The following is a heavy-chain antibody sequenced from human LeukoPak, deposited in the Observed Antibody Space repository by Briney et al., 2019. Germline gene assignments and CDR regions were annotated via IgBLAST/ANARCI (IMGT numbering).Heavy chain of an antibody. CDR1: GFTFSSYW. D-gene: IGHD1-1*01. Sequence: GGSLRLSCAASGFTFSSYWMHWVRQAPGKGLVWVSRINSDESSTNYADSVKGRFTISRDNTKNTLYLQMNSLRVEDTAMYYCATSRTFDYWGQGTLVTVSS. CDR3: ATSRTFDY. CDR2: INSDESST. J-gene: IGHJ4*02. V-gene: IGHV3-74*01.